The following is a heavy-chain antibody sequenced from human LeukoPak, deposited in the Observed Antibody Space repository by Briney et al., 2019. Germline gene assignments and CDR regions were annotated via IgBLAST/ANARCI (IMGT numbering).Heavy chain of an antibody. V-gene: IGHV3-53*01. J-gene: IGHJ4*02. CDR3: ARAQTYGDSRLLLDF. CDR2: IYSGGST. Sequence: GGSLRLSCAASGFTVSSNYMSWVRQAPGKGLEWVSVIYSGGSTYYADSVKGRFTISRDNAKNSQYLQMNSLRVEDTALYYCARAQTYGDSRLLLDFWGQGTLVTVSS. CDR1: GFTVSSNY. D-gene: IGHD4-17*01.